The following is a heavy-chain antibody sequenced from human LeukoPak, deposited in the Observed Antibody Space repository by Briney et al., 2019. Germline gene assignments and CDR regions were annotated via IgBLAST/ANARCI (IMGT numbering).Heavy chain of an antibody. J-gene: IGHJ4*02. D-gene: IGHD3-16*01. Sequence: SQTLSLTCAISGDSVSSNSAVWNWIRQSPSRGLEWLGRTYYRSKWYNEYAVSVKSRITINPDTSKNQFSLHLNSVTPEDTAMYYCVRDLMTTQTWDFDYWGQGTLVSVSS. V-gene: IGHV6-1*01. CDR1: GDSVSSNSAV. CDR3: VRDLMTTQTWDFDY. CDR2: TYYRSKWYN.